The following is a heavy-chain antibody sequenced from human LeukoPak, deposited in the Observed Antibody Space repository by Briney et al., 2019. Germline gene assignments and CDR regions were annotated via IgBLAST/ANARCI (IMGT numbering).Heavy chain of an antibody. D-gene: IGHD2-8*02. CDR1: GFTFGSYG. Sequence: GGSLRLSCAASGFTFGSYGMHWVRQAPGKGLEWVAFIRYDGSNKYYADSVKGRFTISRDNSKNTLYLQMNSLRAEDTAVYYCAKDVLGNSWNDAFDIWGQGTMVTVSS. CDR2: IRYDGSNK. J-gene: IGHJ3*02. CDR3: AKDVLGNSWNDAFDI. V-gene: IGHV3-30*02.